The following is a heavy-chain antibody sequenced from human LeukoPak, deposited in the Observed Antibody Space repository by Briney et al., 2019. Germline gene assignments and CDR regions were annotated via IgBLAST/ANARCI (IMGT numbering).Heavy chain of an antibody. Sequence: GGSLRLSCAASGFAFSSYWMHWVRQAPGKGLVWVSRINPDGSTTSYADSVKGRFTISRDSAKNTLYLQMNSLRAEDTAVYYCARVSVGRYYFDNWGQGTPVTVS. J-gene: IGHJ4*02. D-gene: IGHD3-3*02. V-gene: IGHV3-74*01. CDR2: INPDGSTT. CDR1: GFAFSSYW. CDR3: ARVSVGRYYFDN.